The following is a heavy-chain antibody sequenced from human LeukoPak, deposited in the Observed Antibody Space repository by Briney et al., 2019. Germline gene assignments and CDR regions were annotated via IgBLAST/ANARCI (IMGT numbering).Heavy chain of an antibody. CDR2: IYHSGST. J-gene: IGHJ4*02. D-gene: IGHD3-3*01. V-gene: IGHV4-30-2*02. Sequence: PSETLSLTCTVSGGSISSGGYYWSWIRQPPGKSLEWIGYIYHSGSTYYNPSLKSRVTISVDTSKNQFSLKLTSVTAADTAVYYCARNYDFWSGYLDYWGQGTLVTVSS. CDR1: GGSISSGGYY. CDR3: ARNYDFWSGYLDY.